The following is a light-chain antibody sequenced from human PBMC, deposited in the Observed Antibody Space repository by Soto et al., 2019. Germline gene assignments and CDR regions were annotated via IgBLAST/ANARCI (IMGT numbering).Light chain of an antibody. V-gene: IGLV2-8*01. CDR2: EVN. CDR1: SSDVGGYNY. J-gene: IGLJ1*01. CDR3: SSYAGGSNV. Sequence: QSALTQPPSASGSPGQSVAISCTGTSSDVGGYNYVSWYQQHPGKAPKLMIYEVNKRPSGVPDRFSGSKSGNTASLTVSGLQAEDEDDYYCSSYAGGSNVFGTGTKVTVL.